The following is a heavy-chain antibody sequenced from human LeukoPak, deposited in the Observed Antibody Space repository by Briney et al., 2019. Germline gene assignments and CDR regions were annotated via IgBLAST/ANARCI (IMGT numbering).Heavy chain of an antibody. CDR3: VKGGYVGNPGDY. CDR2: ISNSGDST. D-gene: IGHD4-23*01. Sequence: GGSLRLSCLASGFSFSIFALYWVRQAPGRGLEYLSAISNSGDSTYYTDSVKGRFTISRDNSKNTLYLQMSSLRPDDTAVYFCVKGGYVGNPGDYWGQGTLVTVSS. CDR1: GFSFSIFA. J-gene: IGHJ4*02. V-gene: IGHV3-64D*09.